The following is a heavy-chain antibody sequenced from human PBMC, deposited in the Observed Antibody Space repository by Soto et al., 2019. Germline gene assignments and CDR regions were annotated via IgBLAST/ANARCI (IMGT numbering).Heavy chain of an antibody. D-gene: IGHD3-3*01. Sequence: LSLTCTVSGGSISRYYWSWIRQPPGKGLEWIGYTYYSGSTNYNPSLKSRVTISVDTSKNQFSLKLSSVAAADTAVYYCARDAMYYDFWRGYLTYSWFDAWGEGTLVTFSS. V-gene: IGHV4-59*01. J-gene: IGHJ5*02. CDR1: GGSISRYY. CDR2: TYYSGST. CDR3: ARDAMYYDFWRGYLTYSWFDA.